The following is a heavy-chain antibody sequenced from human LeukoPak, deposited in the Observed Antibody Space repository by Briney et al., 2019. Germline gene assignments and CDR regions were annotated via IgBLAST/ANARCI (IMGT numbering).Heavy chain of an antibody. CDR3: ARAIYSGYVAPHY. V-gene: IGHV3-21*01. J-gene: IGHJ4*02. D-gene: IGHD5-12*01. CDR2: ISSSDSGI. Sequence: SLGSLRLSCAASGFTFSSYNMNWVRQAPGKGLEWVSSISSSDSGIYYADSVKGRFTISRDNAKNSLYLQMNSLRAGDTAVYYCARAIYSGYVAPHYWGQGTLVTVSP. CDR1: GFTFSSYN.